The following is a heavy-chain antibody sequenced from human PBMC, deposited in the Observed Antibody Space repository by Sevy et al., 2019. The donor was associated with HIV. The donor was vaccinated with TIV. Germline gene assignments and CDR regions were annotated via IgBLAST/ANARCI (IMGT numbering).Heavy chain of an antibody. CDR2: INGKGRST. D-gene: IGHD2-2*01. J-gene: IGHJ6*02. Sequence: GGSLRLSCAASGFTFSGYAMSWVPQAPGKGLEWVSAINGKGRSTHYADSVEGRFTISRDNSKNTLYLQMNSLRAEDTAVYYCAKTINSGGGVVPAANYYYYGMDVWGQGTTVTVSS. CDR1: GFTFSGYA. CDR3: AKTINSGGGVVPAANYYYYGMDV. V-gene: IGHV3-23*01.